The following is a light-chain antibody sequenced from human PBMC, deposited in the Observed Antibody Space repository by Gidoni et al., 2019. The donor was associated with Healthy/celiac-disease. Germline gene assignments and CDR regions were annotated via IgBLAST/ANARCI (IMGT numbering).Light chain of an antibody. CDR1: SSDVGGHNY. V-gene: IGLV2-14*01. J-gene: IGLJ2*01. Sequence: QSALTQPASVSGSPGQSITISCTGTSSDVGGHNYVPWYPQHPGKAPKLMICEVSNRPSGVSNRFSGSKSGNTASLTISGLQAEDEADYYCSSYTSSSTRVVFGGGTKLTVL. CDR2: EVS. CDR3: SSYTSSSTRVV.